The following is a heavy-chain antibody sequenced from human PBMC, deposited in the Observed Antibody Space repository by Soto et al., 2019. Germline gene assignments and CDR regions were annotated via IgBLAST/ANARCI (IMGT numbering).Heavy chain of an antibody. J-gene: IGHJ4*02. V-gene: IGHV3-30*03. CDR3: ASPTTEIDY. Sequence: QVQLVESGGGVVQPGRSLRLSCAASGFTFSSYGMHWVRQAPGKGLEWVAVISYDGSNKYYADSVKGRFIISRDNSKNTLSLQMNSLRAEDTAVYYCASPTTEIDYWGQGTLVTVSS. CDR2: ISYDGSNK. CDR1: GFTFSSYG. D-gene: IGHD1-1*01.